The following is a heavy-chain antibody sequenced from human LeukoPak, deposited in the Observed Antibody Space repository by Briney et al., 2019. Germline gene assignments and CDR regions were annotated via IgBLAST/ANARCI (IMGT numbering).Heavy chain of an antibody. V-gene: IGHV4-59*01. CDR1: GGSISSYY. CDR2: IYYSGST. Sequence: PSETLSLTCSVSGGSISSYYWSWVRQPPGKGLEWIGYIYYSGSTNYNPSLKGRVTISVDTSNNQFSLKVSSVTAADTAVYYCARASPSRYFDYWGQGTLVTVSS. J-gene: IGHJ4*02. CDR3: ARASPSRYFDY.